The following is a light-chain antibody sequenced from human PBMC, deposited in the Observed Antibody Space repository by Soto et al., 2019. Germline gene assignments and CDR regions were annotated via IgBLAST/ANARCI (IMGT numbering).Light chain of an antibody. CDR3: QQYNNWPPWT. Sequence: EIVLTQSPATLSLSPGERATLSCRASQSVSSNLAWYQQKPGQAPRLLIYGASTRATGIPERFSGSGSGTEFTLTISSLQSEDFALYYCQQYNNWPPWTFGQGTNVDIK. CDR1: QSVSSN. CDR2: GAS. V-gene: IGKV3-15*01. J-gene: IGKJ1*01.